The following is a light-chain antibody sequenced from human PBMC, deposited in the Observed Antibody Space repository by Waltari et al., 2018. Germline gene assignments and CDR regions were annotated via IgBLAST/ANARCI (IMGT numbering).Light chain of an antibody. CDR3: QTGGHGIWV. CDR2: VNSDGSH. CDR1: SGHRSDA. V-gene: IGLV4-69*01. Sequence: QLVLTQSPSASASLGASVKLTCTLSSGHRSDAIAWHQPQQDKGPRYLMKVNSDGSHSNGDGIPDRFSGSSAGAERYLISSSLQSEDEADYYCQTGGHGIWVFGGGTKLTVL. J-gene: IGLJ3*02.